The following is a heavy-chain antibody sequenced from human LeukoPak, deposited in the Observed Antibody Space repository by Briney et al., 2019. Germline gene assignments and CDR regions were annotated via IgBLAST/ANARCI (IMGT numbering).Heavy chain of an antibody. D-gene: IGHD1-26*01. V-gene: IGHV1-69*05. Sequence: SVKVSCNASGDVFNSYSVSWVRQAPGQGLEWMGGIIPIFGSTDYAQKFQGRVTITTDQSTRTAYMELNSLSSDDTAVYYCARVGRSRGSLPNSYYYMDVWGKGTTVTVSS. CDR1: GDVFNSYS. CDR3: ARVGRSRGSLPNSYYYMDV. CDR2: IIPIFGST. J-gene: IGHJ6*03.